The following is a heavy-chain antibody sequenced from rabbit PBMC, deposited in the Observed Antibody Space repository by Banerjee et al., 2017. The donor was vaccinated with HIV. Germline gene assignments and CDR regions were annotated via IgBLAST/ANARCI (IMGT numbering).Heavy chain of an antibody. D-gene: IGHD6-1*01. CDR2: VYNTSTTNT. V-gene: IGHV1S40*01. CDR3: ARDDVGYIGYGYVW. Sequence: QSLEESGGGLVQPGESLTLTCTASGFDLSSYYLMSWVRQAPGKGLEWIARVYNTSTTNTNYASWAKGRFTISKTSSTTVTLQMTSLTAADTATYFCARDDVGYIGYGYVWWGPGTLVTVS. J-gene: IGHJ4*01. CDR1: GFDLSSYYL.